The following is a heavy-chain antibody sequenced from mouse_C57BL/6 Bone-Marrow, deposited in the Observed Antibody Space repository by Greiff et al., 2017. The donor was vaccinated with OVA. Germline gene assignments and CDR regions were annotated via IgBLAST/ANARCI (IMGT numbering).Heavy chain of an antibody. D-gene: IGHD2-5*01. CDR3: ARCRSNSHWYFDV. J-gene: IGHJ1*03. CDR1: GHIFTGYG. CDR2: IYIGNVYT. V-gene: IGHV1-58*01. Sequence: KAGAERGGRGGGGEGGGRTGGHIFTGYGIPWVKQRRGQGLEWIGYIYIGNVYTEYNEKFKGKATLTSDTSSSTAYMQLSSLTSEDSAIYFCARCRSNSHWYFDVWGTGTTVTVSS.